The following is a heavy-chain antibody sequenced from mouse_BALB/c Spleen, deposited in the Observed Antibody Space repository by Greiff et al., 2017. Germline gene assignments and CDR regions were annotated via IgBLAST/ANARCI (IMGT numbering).Heavy chain of an antibody. J-gene: IGHJ4*01. CDR1: GYTFTDYA. Sequence: QVQLQQSGAELVRPGVSVKISCKGSGYTFTDYAMHWVKQSHAKSLEWIGVISTYYGDASYNQKFKGKATMTVDKSSSTAYMELARLTSEDSAIYYCARTLLPPLLYAMDYWGQGTSVTVSS. D-gene: IGHD1-1*01. CDR2: ISTYYGDA. CDR3: ARTLLPPLLYAMDY. V-gene: IGHV1S137*01.